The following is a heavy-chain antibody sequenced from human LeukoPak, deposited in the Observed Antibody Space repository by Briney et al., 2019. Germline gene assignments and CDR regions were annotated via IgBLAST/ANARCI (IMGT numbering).Heavy chain of an antibody. Sequence: PGRSLRLSCAASGFTFSSYAMHWVRQAPGKGLEWVAVISYDGSNKYYADSAKGRFTISRDNSKNTLYLQMNSLRAEDTAVYYCARGNAGNFDYWGQGTLVTVSS. CDR2: ISYDGSNK. D-gene: IGHD2-2*01. J-gene: IGHJ4*02. CDR1: GFTFSSYA. CDR3: ARGNAGNFDY. V-gene: IGHV3-30-3*01.